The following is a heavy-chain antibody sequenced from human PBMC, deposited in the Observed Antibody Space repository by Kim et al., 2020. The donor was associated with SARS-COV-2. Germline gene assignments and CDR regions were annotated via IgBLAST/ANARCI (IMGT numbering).Heavy chain of an antibody. V-gene: IGHV4-30-4*01. Sequence: SETLSLTCTVSGGSISSGDYYWSWIRQPPGKGLEWIGYIYYSGSTYYNPSLKSRVTISVDTSKNQFSLKLSSVTAADTAVYYFARYLLWFGREFDPWGQGTLVTVSS. CDR2: IYYSGST. J-gene: IGHJ5*02. CDR1: GGSISSGDYY. CDR3: ARYLLWFGREFDP. D-gene: IGHD3-10*01.